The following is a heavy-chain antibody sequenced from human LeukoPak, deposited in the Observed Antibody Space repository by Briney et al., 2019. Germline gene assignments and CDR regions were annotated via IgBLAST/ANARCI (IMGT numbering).Heavy chain of an antibody. J-gene: IGHJ4*02. CDR3: AADLGIAARLSFDY. CDR1: GFTFTSSA. D-gene: IGHD6-6*01. CDR2: IVVGSGNT. V-gene: IGHV1-58*02. Sequence: ASVKVSCKASGFTFTSSAMQWVRQARGQRLEWIGWIVVGSGNTNYAQKFQERVTITRDMSTSTTYMELSSLRSEDTAVYYCAADLGIAARLSFDYWGQGTLVTVSS.